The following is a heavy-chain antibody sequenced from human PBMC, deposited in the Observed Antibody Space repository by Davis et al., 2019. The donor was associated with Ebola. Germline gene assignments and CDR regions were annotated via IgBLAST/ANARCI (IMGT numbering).Heavy chain of an antibody. CDR1: GGSISSYY. J-gene: IGHJ4*02. Sequence: MPSETLSLTCTVSGGSISSYYWSWIRQPPGKGLEWIGYIYYSGSTNYNPSLKSRVTISVDTSKNQFSLKLSSVTAADTAVYYCARDRYSSSWYLFFDYWGQGTLVTVSS. V-gene: IGHV4-59*01. D-gene: IGHD6-13*01. CDR2: IYYSGST. CDR3: ARDRYSSSWYLFFDY.